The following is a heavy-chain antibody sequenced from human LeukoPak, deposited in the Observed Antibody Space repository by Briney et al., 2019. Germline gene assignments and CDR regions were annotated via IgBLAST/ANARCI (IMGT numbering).Heavy chain of an antibody. CDR2: ISAYNGNT. CDR3: ARNYYGSGSYFGY. V-gene: IGHV1-18*01. J-gene: IGHJ4*02. CDR1: CYTYTSYG. D-gene: IGHD3-10*01. Sequence: ASVKVFCKASCYTYTSYGNSWARQPCGQGFEWMGWISAYNGNTHCAQKLQGRVTMTTDTSTSTAYMERRSLRSEDTAVYYCARNYYGSGSYFGYWGQGTVVTVSS.